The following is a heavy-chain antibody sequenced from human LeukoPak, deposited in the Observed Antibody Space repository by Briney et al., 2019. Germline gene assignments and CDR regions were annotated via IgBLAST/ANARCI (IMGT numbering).Heavy chain of an antibody. CDR3: AGGYCSD. CDR2: IGSSSSTI. CDR1: GFTFSTYT. J-gene: IGHJ4*02. V-gene: IGHV3-48*01. D-gene: IGHD2-15*01. Sequence: PGGSLRLSCAASGFTFSTYTMNWVRQAPGKGLEWISSIGSSSSTIVYADSVQGRFTISRDNAKNSLYLQMNSLRAEDTAVYYCAGGYCSDWGQGTLVTVSS.